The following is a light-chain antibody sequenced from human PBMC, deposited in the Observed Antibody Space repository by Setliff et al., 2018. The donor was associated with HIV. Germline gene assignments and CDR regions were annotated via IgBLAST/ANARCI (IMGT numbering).Light chain of an antibody. Sequence: QSALAQPASVSGSPGQSITISCTGTSSDVGGYNFVSWYQHHPGKAPKLIIYDVTKRPSGVSHRFSGSKSANTASLTISGLQAEDEADYYCGSYTSGSTLGVFGTGTKVTVL. CDR3: GSYTSGSTLGV. V-gene: IGLV2-14*03. CDR1: SSDVGGYNF. CDR2: DVT. J-gene: IGLJ1*01.